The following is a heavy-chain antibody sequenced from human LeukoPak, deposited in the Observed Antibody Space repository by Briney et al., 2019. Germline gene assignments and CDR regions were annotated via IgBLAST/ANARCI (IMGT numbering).Heavy chain of an antibody. V-gene: IGHV3-21*01. CDR3: ARDIYGVAVAGTGETYYYYYMDV. J-gene: IGHJ6*03. Sequence: GGSLRLSCAASGFTFSSYSMNWVRQTPGKGLEWVSSISSSSTYIYYVDSVKGRFTISRDNAKNSLYLQMNSLRAEDTAVYYCARDIYGVAVAGTGETYYYYYMDVWGKGTTVTISS. D-gene: IGHD6-19*01. CDR2: ISSSSTYI. CDR1: GFTFSSYS.